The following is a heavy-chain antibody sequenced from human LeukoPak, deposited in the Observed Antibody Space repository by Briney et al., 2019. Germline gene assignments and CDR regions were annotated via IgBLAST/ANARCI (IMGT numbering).Heavy chain of an antibody. D-gene: IGHD3-10*01. Sequence: GSLRLSRATSGFAFASYAMNWVRQGPGRGLEWVSGISDSGGTTYYADSVKGRFTISRDNSKNTLYLQVNSLRVEDTAVYFCAKGSAGEVRGVTSLFYYGMDVWGQGTTVTVSS. J-gene: IGHJ6*02. CDR3: AKGSAGEVRGVTSLFYYGMDV. CDR1: GFAFASYA. V-gene: IGHV3-23*01. CDR2: ISDSGGTT.